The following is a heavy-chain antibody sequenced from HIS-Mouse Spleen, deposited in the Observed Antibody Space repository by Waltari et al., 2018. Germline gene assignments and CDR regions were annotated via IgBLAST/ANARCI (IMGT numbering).Heavy chain of an antibody. CDR1: GGSISSISYY. Sequence: QLQLQESGPGLVKPSETLSLTCTVSGGSISSISYYWGWIRQPPGKGLEWIGSIYYSGSTYYNPSLKSRVTISVDKSKNQFSLKLSSVTAADTAVYYCAREIPYSSSWYDWYFDLWGRGTLVTVSS. D-gene: IGHD6-13*01. J-gene: IGHJ2*01. CDR3: AREIPYSSSWYDWYFDL. CDR2: IYYSGST. V-gene: IGHV4-39*07.